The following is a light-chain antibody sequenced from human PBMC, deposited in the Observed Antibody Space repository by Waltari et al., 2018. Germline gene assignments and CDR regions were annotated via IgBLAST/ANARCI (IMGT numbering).Light chain of an antibody. J-gene: IGKJ5*01. Sequence: DIVMPHSPLSLPFTPGEPPPISCSSSQSLLHVNGNTYLNWYLQKPGQSPQLLIYLGSYRASGVPDKFSGSGSGTDFTLKISRVEAEDVGVYFCMQTLQTLITFGQGTRLEVK. CDR3: MQTLQTLIT. CDR1: QSLLHVNGNTY. V-gene: IGKV2-28*01. CDR2: LGS.